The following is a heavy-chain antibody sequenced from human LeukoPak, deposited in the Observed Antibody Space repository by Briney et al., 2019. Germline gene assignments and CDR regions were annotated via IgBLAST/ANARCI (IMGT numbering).Heavy chain of an antibody. CDR3: ARGPQYYYDSSAYPQDY. CDR2: INPNSGGT. J-gene: IGHJ4*02. D-gene: IGHD3-22*01. V-gene: IGHV1-2*02. CDR1: GYTFTGYY. Sequence: GASVKVSCKASGYTFTGYYMHWVRQAPGQGLEWMGWINPNSGGTNYAQKFQGRVTMTRDTSVSTVYMELSRLRSDDTAVYYCARGPQYYYDSSAYPQDYWGQGTLAPVSS.